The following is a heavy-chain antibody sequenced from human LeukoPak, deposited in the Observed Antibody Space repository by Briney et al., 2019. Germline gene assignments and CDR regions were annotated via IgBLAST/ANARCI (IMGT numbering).Heavy chain of an antibody. V-gene: IGHV1-2*02. CDR1: GYRFTDYY. J-gene: IGHJ4*02. CDR2: VNPNNGAT. Sequence: GASVKVPCKASGYRFTDYYMHWVRQAPGQGLEWMGWVNPNNGATNYAQKFQGRVTMTRGTSISTVYMDLTSLRSDDSAIYYCARDYGEAATITAFRTYYYFDHWGQGTLVTVSS. D-gene: IGHD5-24*01. CDR3: ARDYGEAATITAFRTYYYFDH.